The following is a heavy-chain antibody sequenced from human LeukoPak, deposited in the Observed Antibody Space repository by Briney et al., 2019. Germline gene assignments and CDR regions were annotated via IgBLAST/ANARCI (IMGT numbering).Heavy chain of an antibody. Sequence: SETLSLTCTVSGGSISSSSYYWGWIRQPPGKGLDWIGSIYYSGSTYYNPSLKSRVTISVDTSKNQFSLKLSSVTAADTAVYYCARHAAGSGYYSTLDYWGQRTLVTVSS. CDR2: IYYSGST. V-gene: IGHV4-39*01. D-gene: IGHD3-22*01. J-gene: IGHJ4*02. CDR3: ARHAAGSGYYSTLDY. CDR1: GGSISSSSYY.